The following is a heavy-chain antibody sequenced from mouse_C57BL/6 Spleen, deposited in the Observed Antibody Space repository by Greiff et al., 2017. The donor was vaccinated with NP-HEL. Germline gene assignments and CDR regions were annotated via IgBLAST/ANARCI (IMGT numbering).Heavy chain of an antibody. V-gene: IGHV1-81*01. D-gene: IGHD1-1*01. Sequence: VQLQQSGAELARPGASVKLSCKASGYTFTSYGISWVKQRTGQGLELIGEIYPRSGNTYYNEKFKGKATLTADKSSSTAYMELRSLTSEDSAVYFCARLTLVTTVVATRYFDVWGTGTTVTVSS. CDR1: GYTFTSYG. CDR3: ARLTLVTTVVATRYFDV. CDR2: IYPRSGNT. J-gene: IGHJ1*03.